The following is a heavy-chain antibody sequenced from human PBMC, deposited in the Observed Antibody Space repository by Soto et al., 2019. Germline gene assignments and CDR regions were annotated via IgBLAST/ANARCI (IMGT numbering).Heavy chain of an antibody. D-gene: IGHD3-9*01. CDR3: VKDRFYDILTGDDAMDV. V-gene: IGHV3-9*01. CDR2: ISWNSGNI. CDR1: GFTFDDYA. J-gene: IGHJ6*02. Sequence: PGGSLRLSCAASGFTFDDYAMQWVRQAPGKGLEWVSGISWNSGNIVYADSVKGRFTISRDNAKNSLYLQMNSLRAEDTAFYYCVKDRFYDILTGDDAMDVWGQGTTVTVSS.